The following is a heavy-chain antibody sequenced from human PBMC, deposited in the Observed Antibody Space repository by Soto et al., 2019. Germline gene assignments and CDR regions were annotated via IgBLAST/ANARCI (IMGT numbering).Heavy chain of an antibody. J-gene: IGHJ6*02. CDR1: GYTFTSYG. CDR2: ISAYNGNT. D-gene: IGHD2-2*01. V-gene: IGHV1-18*01. CDR3: ARDGDIVLVTAEPESSYGMDV. Sequence: QVQLVQSGAEVKKPGASVKVSCKASGYTFTSYGISWVRHAPVQGLEWMGWISAYNGNTNYAQKLHGRVTMTTDTSTSPAYMELRSLRSDDTAVYYCARDGDIVLVTAEPESSYGMDVWGQGPKVTVSS.